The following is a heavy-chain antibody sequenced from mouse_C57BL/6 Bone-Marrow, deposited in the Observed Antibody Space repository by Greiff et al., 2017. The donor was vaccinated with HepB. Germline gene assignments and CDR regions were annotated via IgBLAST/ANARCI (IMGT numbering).Heavy chain of an antibody. V-gene: IGHV3-6*01. D-gene: IGHD2-3*01. Sequence: EVQLQESGPGLVKLSQSLSLTCSVTGYSITSGYYWNWIRQFPGNKLEWMGYISYDGSNNYNPSLKNRISITRDTSKNQFFLKLNSVTTEDTATYYCASYDGYYYYAMDYWGQGTSVTVSS. J-gene: IGHJ4*01. CDR3: ASYDGYYYYAMDY. CDR1: GYSITSGYY. CDR2: ISYDGSN.